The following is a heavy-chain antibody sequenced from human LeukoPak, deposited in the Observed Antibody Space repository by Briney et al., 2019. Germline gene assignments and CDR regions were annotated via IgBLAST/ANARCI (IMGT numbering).Heavy chain of an antibody. Sequence: GGSLRLSCAASGFTFNSYMMNWVRQAPGKGLDWVSSISSSSSYIHYADSVKGRFTISRDNAKNSLYLQMNSLRAEDTAVYYCARSPPIYYDDSSGYYYSPYYYGMDVWGQGTTVTVSS. D-gene: IGHD3-22*01. V-gene: IGHV3-21*01. CDR2: ISSSSSYI. J-gene: IGHJ6*02. CDR1: GFTFNSYM. CDR3: ARSPPIYYDDSSGYYYSPYYYGMDV.